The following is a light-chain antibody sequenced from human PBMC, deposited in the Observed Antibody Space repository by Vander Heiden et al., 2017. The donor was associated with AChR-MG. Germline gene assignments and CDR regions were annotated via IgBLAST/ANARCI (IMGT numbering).Light chain of an antibody. V-gene: IGLV1-44*01. CDR3: AAWDDSTYV. CDR1: SSNIGSNT. Sequence: SVLTQPPSASGTPGQRVTVSCSGSSSNIGSNTVNWNQQLPGTDPKLLIYSNKQRTSGVPDRFSGSKSGTAAALAIRGLEAEDEADYYCAAWDDSTYVFGTGTKVTVL. J-gene: IGLJ1*01. CDR2: SNK.